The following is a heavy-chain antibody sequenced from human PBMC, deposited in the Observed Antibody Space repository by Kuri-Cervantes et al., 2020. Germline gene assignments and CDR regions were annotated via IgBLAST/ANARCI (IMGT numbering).Heavy chain of an antibody. CDR1: GFMFSSYG. Sequence: GESLKISCAASGFMFSSYGMHWVRQAPGKGLEWVAVISYDGSNIYYADSVKGRFTISGDNSKNTLYLQMNSLRAEDTAVYYCAKDLAREWELPTYYSYYGMDVWGQGTTVTVSS. CDR2: ISYDGSNI. J-gene: IGHJ6*02. V-gene: IGHV3-30*18. D-gene: IGHD1-26*01. CDR3: AKDLAREWELPTYYSYYGMDV.